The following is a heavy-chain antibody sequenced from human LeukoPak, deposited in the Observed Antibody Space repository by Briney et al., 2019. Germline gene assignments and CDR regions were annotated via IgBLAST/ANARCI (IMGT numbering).Heavy chain of an antibody. D-gene: IGHD3-10*01. CDR2: VNHGGST. CDR3: TRGYGSGSYSYYFDF. Sequence: SETLSLICGVYVESFSGYYWSWSRQPPGKGLEWVGEVNHGGSTNYSPSLKSRVTISLDTSKNQFSLKLTSVTAADTAVYYCTRGYGSGSYSYYFDFWGQGTLVTVSS. CDR1: VESFSGYY. V-gene: IGHV4-34*01. J-gene: IGHJ4*02.